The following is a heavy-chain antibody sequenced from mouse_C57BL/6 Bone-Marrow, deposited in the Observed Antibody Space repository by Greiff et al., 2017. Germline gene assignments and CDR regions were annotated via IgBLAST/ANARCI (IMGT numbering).Heavy chain of an antibody. J-gene: IGHJ2*01. Sequence: VQLQQSGPELVKPGASVKISCKASGYAFRSSWMNWVKQRPGKGLEWIGRIYPGDGDTNYNGKFKGKATLTADKSSSAAYMQISSLTSENSAVYFCARDPYYSIYVGYWGQGTTLTVSS. CDR2: IYPGDGDT. CDR1: GYAFRSSW. CDR3: ARDPYYSIYVGY. V-gene: IGHV1-82*01. D-gene: IGHD2-5*01.